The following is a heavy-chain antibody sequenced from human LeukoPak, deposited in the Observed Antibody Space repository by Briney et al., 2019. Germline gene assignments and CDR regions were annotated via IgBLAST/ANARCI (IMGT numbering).Heavy chain of an antibody. Sequence: ASVKVSCKASGYTFTSYYMHWVRQAPGQGLEWMGIINPSGGSTSYAQKFQGRVTMTRDTSKNQFSLKLSSVTAADTAVYYCARAWRGTMVRGVIDYWGQGTLVTVSS. CDR2: INPSGGST. J-gene: IGHJ4*02. V-gene: IGHV1-46*01. CDR3: ARAWRGTMVRGVIDY. CDR1: GYTFTSYY. D-gene: IGHD3-10*01.